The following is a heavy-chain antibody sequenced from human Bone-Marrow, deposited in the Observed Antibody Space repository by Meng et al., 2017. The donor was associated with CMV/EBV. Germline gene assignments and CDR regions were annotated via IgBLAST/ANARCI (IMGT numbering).Heavy chain of an antibody. CDR1: NESVNTYH. D-gene: IGHD4-23*01. Sequence: SETLSLTCAVYNESVNTYHWSWIRQPPGKGLEWIGEIKNTGISNYNPSLKSRVTISVETSKNQFSLKLSSVTAADTAVYYCASLSRAQGKDDWGPGNLVNVSS. V-gene: IGHV4-34*01. CDR2: IKNTGIS. CDR3: ASLSRAQGKDD. J-gene: IGHJ4*02.